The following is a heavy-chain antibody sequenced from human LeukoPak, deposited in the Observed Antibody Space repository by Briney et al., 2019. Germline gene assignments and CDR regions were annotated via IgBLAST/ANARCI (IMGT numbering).Heavy chain of an antibody. J-gene: IGHJ5*02. CDR1: GYTFTSYG. Sequence: ASVKVSCKASGYTFTSYGISWVRQAPGQGLEWMGWISAYNGNTNYAQKLLGRVTMTTDTSTSTAYMELRSLRSDDTAVYYCARDHYDSSGYYYPNWFDPWGQGTLVTVSS. CDR2: ISAYNGNT. V-gene: IGHV1-18*01. D-gene: IGHD3-22*01. CDR3: ARDHYDSSGYYYPNWFDP.